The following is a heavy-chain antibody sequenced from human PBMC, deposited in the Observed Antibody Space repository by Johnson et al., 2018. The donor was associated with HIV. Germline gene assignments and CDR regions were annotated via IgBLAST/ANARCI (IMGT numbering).Heavy chain of an antibody. CDR3: TTQQRADAFDI. J-gene: IGHJ3*02. CDR2: IKSKTDGGTT. Sequence: VQLVESGGDMVQRGGSLRLSCAASGFTFSSYWMSWVRQAPGKGLEWVGRIKSKTDGGTTDYAAPVKGRFTISRDDSKNTLYLQMNSLKTEDTAVYYCTTQQRADAFDIWGQGTMVTVSS. V-gene: IGHV3-15*01. D-gene: IGHD6-13*01. CDR1: GFTFSSYW.